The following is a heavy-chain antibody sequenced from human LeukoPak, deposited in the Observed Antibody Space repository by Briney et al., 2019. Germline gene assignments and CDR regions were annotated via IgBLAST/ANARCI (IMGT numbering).Heavy chain of an antibody. V-gene: IGHV1-2*02. CDR3: ARAGDYYDSSGLSPFDY. CDR2: INPNSGGT. CDR1: GYTFTGYY. D-gene: IGHD3-22*01. Sequence: ASVKVSCKASGYTFTGYYMHWVRQAPGQGLEWMGWINPNSGGTNYAQKFQGRVTMTRDTSISTAYMELSRLRSDDTAVYYCARAGDYYDSSGLSPFDYWGQGTLVTVSS. J-gene: IGHJ4*02.